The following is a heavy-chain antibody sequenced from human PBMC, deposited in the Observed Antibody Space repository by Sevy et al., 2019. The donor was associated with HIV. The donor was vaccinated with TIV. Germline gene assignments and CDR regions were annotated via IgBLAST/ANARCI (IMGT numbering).Heavy chain of an antibody. V-gene: IGHV4-59*01. CDR1: GDSINTYY. J-gene: IGHJ5*02. D-gene: IGHD6-19*01. CDR2: ILYSGSN. CDR3: AGLVPGDNWFDH. Sequence: SETLSLTCTVTGDSINTYYWAWIRQPPGKSLEWVADILYSGSNEYNPSLKSRVTMTLDKSKNEVSLRLSSVTAADTAVYYGAGLVPGDNWFDHWGQGRLVTVSS.